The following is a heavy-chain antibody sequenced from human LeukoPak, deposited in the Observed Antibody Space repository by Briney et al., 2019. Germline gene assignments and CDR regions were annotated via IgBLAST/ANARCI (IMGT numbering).Heavy chain of an antibody. Sequence: SQTLSLTCAVSGGSISSGGYSWSWFRQPPGKGLEWIGYIYHSGSTYYNPSLQSRVTISVDTSKNQFSLNLNSVTAADTAVYYCARGGAARLHFQNWGQGTLVTVSS. J-gene: IGHJ1*01. D-gene: IGHD6-6*01. CDR3: ARGGAARLHFQN. V-gene: IGHV4-30-2*01. CDR2: IYHSGST. CDR1: GGSISSGGYS.